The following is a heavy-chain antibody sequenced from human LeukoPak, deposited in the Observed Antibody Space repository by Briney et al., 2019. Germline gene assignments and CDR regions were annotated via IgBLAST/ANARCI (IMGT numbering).Heavy chain of an antibody. D-gene: IGHD2-15*01. Sequence: GGSLRLSCAASGFTFSSYWMHWVRQAPGKGLEWVSGISWNSGSIGYADSVKGRFTISRDNAKNSLYLQMNSLRAEDTALYYCAKVAVVVVAAAHTYFDYWGQGTLVTVSS. CDR3: AKVAVVVVAAAHTYFDY. V-gene: IGHV3-9*01. CDR1: GFTFSSYW. J-gene: IGHJ4*02. CDR2: ISWNSGSI.